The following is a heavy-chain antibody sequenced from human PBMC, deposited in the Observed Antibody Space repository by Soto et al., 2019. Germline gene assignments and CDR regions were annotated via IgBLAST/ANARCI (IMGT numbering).Heavy chain of an antibody. Sequence: GGSLRLSCTASGFTFGDYAMSWFRQAPGKGLEWVGFIRSKAYGGTTEYAASVKGRFTISRDDSKSIAYLQMNSLKTEDTAVYYCTGRLIVVVVAAAGGGDYWGQGTLVTVSS. CDR1: GFTFGDYA. V-gene: IGHV3-49*03. J-gene: IGHJ4*02. CDR3: TGRLIVVVVAAAGGGDY. D-gene: IGHD2-15*01. CDR2: IRSKAYGGTT.